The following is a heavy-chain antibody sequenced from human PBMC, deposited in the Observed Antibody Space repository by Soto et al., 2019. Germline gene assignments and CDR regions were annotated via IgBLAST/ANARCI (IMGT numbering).Heavy chain of an antibody. CDR3: AKGRGYVYFWASYRSDAFDF. CDR1: GFTFSSYA. V-gene: IGHV3-23*01. Sequence: PGGSLRLSCAASGFTFSSYAMSWVRQAPGKGLEWVSAISGRGGSTYYADSVKGRFTLSRANSKNTLYLQLNSLRAEDTAVYYCAKGRGYVYFWASYRSDAFDFWGKGSMVTVSS. D-gene: IGHD3-16*02. CDR2: ISGRGGST. J-gene: IGHJ3*01.